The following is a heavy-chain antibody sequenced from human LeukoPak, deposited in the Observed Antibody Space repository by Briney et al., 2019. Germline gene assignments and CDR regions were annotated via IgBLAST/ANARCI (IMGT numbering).Heavy chain of an antibody. D-gene: IGHD6-13*01. Sequence: SETLSLTCAVSGGSVSGSEWWNWVRQPPGKGLEGIGEIYHSGSVNYNPSLKSRVAISTDESKNQFSLSLTSVTAADTAVYYCARDSTSDNSWYSDYWGQGTLVTVSS. CDR3: ARDSTSDNSWYSDY. CDR2: IYHSGSV. J-gene: IGHJ4*02. V-gene: IGHV4-4*02. CDR1: GGSVSGSEW.